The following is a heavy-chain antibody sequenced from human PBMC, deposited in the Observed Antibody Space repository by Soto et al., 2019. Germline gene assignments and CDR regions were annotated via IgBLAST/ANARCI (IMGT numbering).Heavy chain of an antibody. V-gene: IGHV3-21*02. J-gene: IGHJ4*02. Sequence: EVQLVESGGGLVRPGGSLRISCTASGFRFSDHSFNWVRQAPGRGLEWVSSITPTGTNAYYADSVKGRFTISKASADNSLILQMSCLSAEDTGVYHCARACGNDWYSDNWGQGTLVTVSS. CDR1: GFRFSDHS. D-gene: IGHD2-21*02. CDR2: ITPTGTNA. CDR3: ARACGNDWYSDN.